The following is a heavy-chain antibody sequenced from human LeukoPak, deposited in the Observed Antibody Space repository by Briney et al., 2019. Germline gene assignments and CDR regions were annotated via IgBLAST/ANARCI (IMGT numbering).Heavy chain of an antibody. V-gene: IGHV1-18*01. J-gene: IGHJ4*02. CDR3: ARVQTENYYDSSGLPY. CDR2: ISAYNGNT. Sequence: ASVKVSCKASGGTFSSYAISWVRQAPGQGLEWMGWISAYNGNTNYAQKLQGRVTMTTDTSTSTAYMELRSLRSDDTAVYYCARVQTENYYDSSGLPYWGQGTLVTVSS. CDR1: GGTFSSYA. D-gene: IGHD3-22*01.